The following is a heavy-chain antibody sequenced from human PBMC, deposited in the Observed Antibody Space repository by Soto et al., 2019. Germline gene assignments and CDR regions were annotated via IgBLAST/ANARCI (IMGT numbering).Heavy chain of an antibody. Sequence: QVQLVQSGAEVKKPGSSVKVSCKASGGTFSSYAISWVRQGPGQGLEWMGGIIPIFGTANYAQKFQGRVTLTEDESTSTAYMELSILGSEETAVYYCARDATDYYDSSGYNSWFAPWGQGTLFTVSA. CDR2: IIPIFGTA. CDR3: ARDATDYYDSSGYNSWFAP. V-gene: IGHV1-69*01. D-gene: IGHD3-22*01. CDR1: GGTFSSYA. J-gene: IGHJ5*02.